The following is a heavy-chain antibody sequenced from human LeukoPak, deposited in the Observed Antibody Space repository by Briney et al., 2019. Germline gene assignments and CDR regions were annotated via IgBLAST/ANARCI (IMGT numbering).Heavy chain of an antibody. D-gene: IGHD6-19*01. J-gene: IGHJ4*02. CDR1: GFTFSNYG. CDR3: ARRIAVAGLDY. Sequence: GGTQRLSCAASGFTFSNYGMNWVRQPPGKGLEWVSGITGSGGSKYYADSVKGRFTISRDNAKNSLYLQMSSLRAEDTAVYYCARRIAVAGLDYWGQGTLVTVSS. CDR2: ITGSGGSK. V-gene: IGHV3-23*01.